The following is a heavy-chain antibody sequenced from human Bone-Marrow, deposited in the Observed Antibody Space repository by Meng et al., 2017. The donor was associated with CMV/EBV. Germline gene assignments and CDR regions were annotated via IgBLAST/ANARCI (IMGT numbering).Heavy chain of an antibody. CDR2: IRYDGSNK. V-gene: IGHV3-30*02. J-gene: IGHJ4*02. Sequence: GGSLRLSCAASGFSFSSYGIHWVRQAPGRGLEWVAFIRYDGSNKYYADSVKGRFTISRDNSKNTLYLQMNSLRVEDTAVYYCAKDTSGWTNHFDYWGQGTLVTVSS. CDR3: AKDTSGWTNHFDY. CDR1: GFSFSSYG. D-gene: IGHD6-19*01.